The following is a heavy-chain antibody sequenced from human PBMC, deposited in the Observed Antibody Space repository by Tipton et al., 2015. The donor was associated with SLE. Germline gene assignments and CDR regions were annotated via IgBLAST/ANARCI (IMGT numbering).Heavy chain of an antibody. CDR1: GGSINSFY. CDR3: ARAPTVTNILYYGMDV. J-gene: IGHJ6*02. CDR2: ISYSGSP. Sequence: TLSLTCTVSGGSINSFYWNWVRQSAGKGLEWIGSISYSGSPYYNPSLKSRVTISLDTSKSQFSLKLTSVTAADTAVYYCARAPTVTNILYYGMDVWGQGTTVTVSS. D-gene: IGHD4-17*01. V-gene: IGHV4-59*05.